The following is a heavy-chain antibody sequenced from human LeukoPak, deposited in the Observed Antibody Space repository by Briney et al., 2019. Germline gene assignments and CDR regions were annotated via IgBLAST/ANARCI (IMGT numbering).Heavy chain of an antibody. CDR2: ISYDGSNK. V-gene: IGHV3-30*18. D-gene: IGHD5-24*01. CDR3: AKDKYGYQNLHYFDY. J-gene: IGHJ4*02. CDR1: GFTFSSYG. Sequence: GRSLRPSCAASGFTFSSYGMHWVRQAPGKGLEWVAVISYDGSNKYYADSVKGRFTISKDNSKNTLYLQMNSLRAEDTAVYYCAKDKYGYQNLHYFDYWGQGTLVTVSS.